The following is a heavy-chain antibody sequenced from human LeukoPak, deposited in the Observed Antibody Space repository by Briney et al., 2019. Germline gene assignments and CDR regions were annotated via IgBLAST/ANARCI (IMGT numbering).Heavy chain of an antibody. CDR2: ISSSSSYI. CDR3: ARAPIVVAYYFDY. D-gene: IGHD2-2*01. CDR1: GFTLSSSS. V-gene: IGHV3-21*04. Sequence: PGGSLRLSCAASGFTLSSSSMNWVRQAPGKGLEWVSSISSSSSYIYYADSVKGRFTISRDNAKNSLYLQMNSLRAEDAAVYYCARAPIVVAYYFDYWGQGTLVTVSS. J-gene: IGHJ4*02.